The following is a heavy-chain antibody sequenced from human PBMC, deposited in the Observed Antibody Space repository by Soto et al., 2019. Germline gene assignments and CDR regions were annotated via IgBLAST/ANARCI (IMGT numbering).Heavy chain of an antibody. J-gene: IGHJ5*02. D-gene: IGHD3-10*01. CDR3: ARDRAGNNWFDP. V-gene: IGHV3-30-3*01. CDR2: LSSDGSNK. Sequence: PGGSLRLSCAASGFTFSDYSMHWVRQAPGKGLEWVAVLSSDGSNKYYADSARGRFTISRDNSENMFYLQMNSLRAEDTALYYCARDRAGNNWFDPWGQGTLVTVSP. CDR1: GFTFSDYS.